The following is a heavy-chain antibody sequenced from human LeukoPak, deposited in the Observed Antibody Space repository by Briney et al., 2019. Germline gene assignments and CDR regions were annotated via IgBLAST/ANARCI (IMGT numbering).Heavy chain of an antibody. V-gene: IGHV3-23*01. CDR3: AKGTDVIPLDY. D-gene: IGHD2-2*01. Sequence: GGSLRLSCAASGFTFSSCAMSWVSQAPGKGLEWVSAISGSGGSTYYADSVKGRFTISRDNSKNTLYLQMNSLRAEDTAVYYCAKGTDVIPLDYWGQGTLVTVSS. CDR1: GFTFSSCA. J-gene: IGHJ4*02. CDR2: ISGSGGST.